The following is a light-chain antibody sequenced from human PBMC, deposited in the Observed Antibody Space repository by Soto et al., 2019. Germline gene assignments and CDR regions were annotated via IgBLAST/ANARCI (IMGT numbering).Light chain of an antibody. CDR3: LHSDNIPS. CDR1: QSISSY. V-gene: IGKV1-39*01. J-gene: IGKJ3*01. CDR2: TAS. Sequence: DIQMTQSPSSLSASVGDRVTITCRASQSISSYLDWYQQKPGKPPKLLIYTASRLQTGVPSRFSGSGSGTDFTLTINSLQPEDFATYYCLHSDNIPSFAPGTTVGIK.